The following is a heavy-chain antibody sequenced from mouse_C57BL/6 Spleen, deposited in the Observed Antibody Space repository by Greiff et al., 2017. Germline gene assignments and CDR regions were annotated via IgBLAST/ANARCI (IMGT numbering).Heavy chain of an antibody. CDR3: ARGYYGYDVPFAY. CDR1: GYSFTGYF. Sequence: VQGVESGPELVKPGASVKISCKASGYSFTGYFMNWVKQSHGKSLEWIGRINPYNGDTFYNQKFKGKATLTVDKSSSTAHMELLSLTSEDFAVYYCARGYYGYDVPFAYWGQGTLVTVSA. CDR2: INPYNGDT. V-gene: IGHV1-37*01. J-gene: IGHJ3*01. D-gene: IGHD2-2*01.